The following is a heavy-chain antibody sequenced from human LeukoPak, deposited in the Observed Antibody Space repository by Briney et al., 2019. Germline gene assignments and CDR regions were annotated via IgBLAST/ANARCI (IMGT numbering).Heavy chain of an antibody. CDR3: ARVVYSYGSGAYYFDY. J-gene: IGHJ4*02. CDR2: IFYSGST. V-gene: IGHV4-39*07. D-gene: IGHD5-18*01. CDR1: GGSISTSNYY. Sequence: SETLSLTCTVSGGSISTSNYYWGWIRQPPGKGLEWIGNIFYSGSTYYSPSLKSRVTISVDTSKNQFSLKLSSVTAADTAVYYCARVVYSYGSGAYYFDYWGQGTLVTVSS.